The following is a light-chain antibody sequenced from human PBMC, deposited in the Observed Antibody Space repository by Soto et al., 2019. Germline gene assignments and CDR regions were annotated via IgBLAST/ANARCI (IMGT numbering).Light chain of an antibody. CDR1: QSISNW. Sequence: DIQMSESPASLPASVGDRVTITCRASQSISNWLAWYQQKPGTAPKVLIYHASNLQSGVPSRFSGSGSGTEFTLTISRLQSDDFATYYCQQHNGYAPITFGQGTRLEIK. CDR3: QQHNGYAPIT. J-gene: IGKJ5*01. V-gene: IGKV1-5*01. CDR2: HAS.